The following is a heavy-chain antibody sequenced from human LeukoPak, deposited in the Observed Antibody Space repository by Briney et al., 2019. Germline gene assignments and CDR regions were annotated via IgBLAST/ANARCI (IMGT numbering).Heavy chain of an antibody. CDR1: GFTFSSYW. J-gene: IGHJ6*02. V-gene: IGHV3-7*01. Sequence: PGGSLRLSCAASGFTFSSYWMSWVRQAPGKGPEWVANIKQDGSEKYYVDSVKGRFTISRDNAKNSLYLQMNSLRAEDTAVYYCAKDLGYSYGKTAGVWGQGTTVTVSS. CDR2: IKQDGSEK. D-gene: IGHD5-18*01. CDR3: AKDLGYSYGKTAGV.